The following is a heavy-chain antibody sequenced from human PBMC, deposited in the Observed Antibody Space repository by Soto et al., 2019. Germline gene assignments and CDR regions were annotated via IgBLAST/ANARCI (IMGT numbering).Heavy chain of an antibody. CDR1: GFSLSTTGVS. Sequence: SGPTLVKPTQTLTLTCTFSGFSLSTTGVSVGWIRQPPGKALEWLVLIYWNDNKRYSPSLKTRLTITKDTSKNQVVLTMTNMDPVDTGTYYCVHKSGGGWFDPWGQGTLVTVSS. CDR2: IYWNDNK. V-gene: IGHV2-5*04. CDR3: VHKSGGGWFDP. J-gene: IGHJ5*02.